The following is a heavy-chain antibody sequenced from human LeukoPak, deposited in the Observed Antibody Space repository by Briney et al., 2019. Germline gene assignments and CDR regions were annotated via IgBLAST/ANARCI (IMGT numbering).Heavy chain of an antibody. Sequence: PGGSLRLSCAASGFTFSSYGMHWVRQAPGKGREGVAVIWYDGSNKYYADSVKGRFTISRDNSKNTLYLQMNSLRAEDTAVYYCAREQWELLYFDYWGQGTLVTVSS. CDR1: GFTFSSYG. CDR3: AREQWELLYFDY. D-gene: IGHD1-26*01. CDR2: IWYDGSNK. J-gene: IGHJ4*02. V-gene: IGHV3-33*01.